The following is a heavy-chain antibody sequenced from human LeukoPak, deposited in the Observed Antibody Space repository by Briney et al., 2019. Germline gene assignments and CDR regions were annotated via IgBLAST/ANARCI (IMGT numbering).Heavy chain of an antibody. CDR3: ARESEPYSSSNYDY. CDR2: ISSSGSTI. V-gene: IGHV3-11*01. D-gene: IGHD6-6*01. J-gene: IGHJ4*02. Sequence: PGGSLRLSCAASGFTFSDYYMSWIRQAPGKGLEWVSYISSSGSTIYYADSVKGRFTISRDNAKNSLYLQMNSLRAEDTAVYYCARESEPYSSSNYDYWGQGTLVTVSS. CDR1: GFTFSDYY.